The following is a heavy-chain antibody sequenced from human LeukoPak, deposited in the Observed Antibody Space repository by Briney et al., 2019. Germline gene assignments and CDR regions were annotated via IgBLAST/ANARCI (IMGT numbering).Heavy chain of an antibody. CDR2: ISNNGSYT. Sequence: GGSLRLSCAASGFTFSSYGMSWVRQAPGKGLEWVSAISNNGSYTYYADSVQGRFTISRDNSKNTLYLQMNSLRAEDTAVYYCAKDRRARGAYSSSNPHWGQGTLVTVSS. CDR1: GFTFSSYG. J-gene: IGHJ4*02. D-gene: IGHD6-13*01. V-gene: IGHV3-23*01. CDR3: AKDRRARGAYSSSNPH.